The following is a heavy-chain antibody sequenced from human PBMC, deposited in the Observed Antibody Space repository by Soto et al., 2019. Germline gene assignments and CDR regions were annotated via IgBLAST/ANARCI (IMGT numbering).Heavy chain of an antibody. D-gene: IGHD4-17*01. CDR3: ARENSGDAFDF. CDR1: GFALRNYE. CDR2: INSGGTSK. J-gene: IGHJ4*02. Sequence: GGSLRLSCAASGFALRNYEMNWVRQAPGKGLEWVSYINSGGTSKKYTDSVEGRFTISRDTALNSLYLQMDSLRDEDTAIYYCARENSGDAFDFWGQGILVTVSS. V-gene: IGHV3-48*03.